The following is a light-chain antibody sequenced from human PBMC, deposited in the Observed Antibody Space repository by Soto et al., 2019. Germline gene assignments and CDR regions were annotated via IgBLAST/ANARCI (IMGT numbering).Light chain of an antibody. J-gene: IGLJ1*01. Sequence: QSALTQPRSVSGSPGQSVAISCTGTSNDIGVSNYVSWYQQHPGKAPRLIIYDVDNRPSGVSARFSGSKSGNTASLTISGLQTEDEADYYCTSYTRSPHYVFGTGTKVTVL. CDR2: DVD. CDR1: SNDIGVSNY. CDR3: TSYTRSPHYV. V-gene: IGLV2-14*03.